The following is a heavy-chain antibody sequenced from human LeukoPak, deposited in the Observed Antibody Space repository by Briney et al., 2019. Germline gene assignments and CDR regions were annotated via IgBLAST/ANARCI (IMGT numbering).Heavy chain of an antibody. V-gene: IGHV3-7*01. CDR3: ARDPGDYSNYETHYYMDV. Sequence: PGGSLRLSCAASGFTFSSYWMSWVRQAPGKGLEWVANIKQDGSEKYYVGSVKGRFTISRDNGKNSLYLQMNSLRAEDTAVYYCARDPGDYSNYETHYYMDVWGKGTTVTVSS. J-gene: IGHJ6*03. D-gene: IGHD4-11*01. CDR1: GFTFSSYW. CDR2: IKQDGSEK.